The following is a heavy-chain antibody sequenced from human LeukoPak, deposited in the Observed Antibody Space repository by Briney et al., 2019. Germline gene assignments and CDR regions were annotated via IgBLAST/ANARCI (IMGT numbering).Heavy chain of an antibody. Sequence: GRSLRLSCAASGFTFSSYGMHWVRQAPGKGLEWVAVISYDGSNKYYADSVKGRFTISRDNAKNSLYLQMNSLRAEDTAVYYCARDNGYYYGMDVWGQGTTVTVSS. CDR1: GFTFSSYG. V-gene: IGHV3-30*03. J-gene: IGHJ6*02. CDR3: ARDNGYYYGMDV. CDR2: ISYDGSNK.